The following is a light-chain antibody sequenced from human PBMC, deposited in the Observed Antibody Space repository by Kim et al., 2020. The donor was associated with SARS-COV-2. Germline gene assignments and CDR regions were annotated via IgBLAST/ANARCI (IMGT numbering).Light chain of an antibody. CDR2: LNSDGSH. CDR3: QTWGTGIPV. Sequence: ASVKRTCTLSSGHSSYAIAWHQQQPEKGPRYLMKLNSDGSHSKGDGSPDRFSGSSSGAERYLTISSLQSEDEADYYCQTWGTGIPVFGGGTQLTVL. CDR1: SGHSSYA. J-gene: IGLJ2*01. V-gene: IGLV4-69*01.